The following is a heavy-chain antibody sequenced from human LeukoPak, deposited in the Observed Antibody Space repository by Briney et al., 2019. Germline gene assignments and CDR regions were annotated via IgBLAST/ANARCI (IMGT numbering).Heavy chain of an antibody. D-gene: IGHD1-26*01. CDR3: VRDRGTYRPIDY. J-gene: IGHJ4*02. Sequence: GGSLRLSCAASAFSLSAYNMNWVRQAPGKGLEWVSSISYTGTYIYYADSVKGRFTISRDNAQNSLYLQMNSLRAEDTAIYYCVRDRGTYRPIDYWGQGTLVTVSS. CDR2: ISYTGTYI. CDR1: AFSLSAYN. V-gene: IGHV3-21*04.